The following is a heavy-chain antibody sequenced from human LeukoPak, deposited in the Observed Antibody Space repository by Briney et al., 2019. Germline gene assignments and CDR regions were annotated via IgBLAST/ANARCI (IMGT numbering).Heavy chain of an antibody. J-gene: IGHJ4*02. CDR3: ARPDDFWSGFFGY. CDR1: GYTFTAYY. Sequence: ASVKVSCKTSGYTFTAYYLHWVRQAPGQGLEWMGRINPNTGGTAFAQKFEAWVTLPRDTSISTGYMELSRLTSDDTAVYYCARPDDFWSGFFGYWGQGTLVTVSS. D-gene: IGHD3-3*01. V-gene: IGHV1-2*04. CDR2: INPNTGGT.